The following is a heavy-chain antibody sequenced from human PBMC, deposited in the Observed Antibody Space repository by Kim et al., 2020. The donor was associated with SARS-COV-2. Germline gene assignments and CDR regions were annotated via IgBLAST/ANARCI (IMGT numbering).Heavy chain of an antibody. V-gene: IGHV3-23*01. Sequence: YADSVKGRFTISRDNSKNKLYLQMNSLRAEDTAVYYCAKGGSSPSYGMDVWGQGTTVTVSS. J-gene: IGHJ6*02. D-gene: IGHD2-2*01. CDR3: AKGGSSPSYGMDV.